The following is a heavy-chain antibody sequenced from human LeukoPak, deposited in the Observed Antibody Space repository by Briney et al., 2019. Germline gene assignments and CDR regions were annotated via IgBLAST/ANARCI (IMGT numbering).Heavy chain of an antibody. Sequence: ASVKVSCKASGYTFTSFGISWVRQAPGQGLEWMGWISAYNGKRNYAQKFQGRVTMTTDTSTSTAYMELRSLRSDDTAVYYCARDYIDAFDIWGQGTMVTVSS. CDR2: ISAYNGKR. CDR3: ARDYIDAFDI. D-gene: IGHD3-10*01. V-gene: IGHV1-18*01. J-gene: IGHJ3*02. CDR1: GYTFTSFG.